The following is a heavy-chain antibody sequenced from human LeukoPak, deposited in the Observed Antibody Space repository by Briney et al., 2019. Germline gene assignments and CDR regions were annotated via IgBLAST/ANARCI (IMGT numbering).Heavy chain of an antibody. CDR1: GGSISSSNYY. J-gene: IGHJ4*02. V-gene: IGHV4-39*01. Sequence: SETLSLTCTVSGGSISSSNYYWGWIRQPPGKGLEWIGNIYYSGSTYYNPSLKSRVAISVDTSKNQFSLKLSSVTAADTAVYYCARISSGTFDYWGQGTLVTVST. CDR2: IYYSGST. CDR3: ARISSGTFDY. D-gene: IGHD6-25*01.